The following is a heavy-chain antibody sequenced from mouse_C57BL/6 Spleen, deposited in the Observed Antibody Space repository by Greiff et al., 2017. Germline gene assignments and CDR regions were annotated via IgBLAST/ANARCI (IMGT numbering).Heavy chain of an antibody. CDR3: ERQGYYSHSLNAMDY. Sequence: EVTLVESGGGLVQPAGSLKLSCAASGFSFTTYAMNWVRQAPGKGLEWVARIRSKSNNYATYYADSVKDRFTISRDDSESMLYLQMNNLKTEDTAMYYCERQGYYSHSLNAMDYWGQGTSVTVAS. CDR2: IRSKSNNYAT. J-gene: IGHJ4*01. D-gene: IGHD2-12*01. V-gene: IGHV10-1*01. CDR1: GFSFTTYA.